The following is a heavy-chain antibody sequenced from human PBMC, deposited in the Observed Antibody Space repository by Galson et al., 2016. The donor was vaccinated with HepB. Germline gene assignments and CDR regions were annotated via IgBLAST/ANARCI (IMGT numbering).Heavy chain of an antibody. CDR3: VRGGYNSGRHPFYYYYMDV. J-gene: IGHJ6*03. D-gene: IGHD5-12*01. Sequence: SLRLSCAASGFTVRTNYMNWVRQAPGTGLEWVSVIYSGGSTYFAESVKGRFTISRDNSKNTLYFQLSSLRAEDTATYYCVRGGYNSGRHPFYYYYMDVWGKGTTVTVSS. CDR2: IYSGGST. V-gene: IGHV3-53*01. CDR1: GFTVRTNY.